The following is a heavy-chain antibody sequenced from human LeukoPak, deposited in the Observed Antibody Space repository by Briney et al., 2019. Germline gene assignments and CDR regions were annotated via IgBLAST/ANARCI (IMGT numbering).Heavy chain of an antibody. CDR2: IYTSGST. J-gene: IGHJ4*02. CDR1: GGSISSGSYY. D-gene: IGHD2-15*01. CDR3: ARDHRCSGGSCYYVGDY. V-gene: IGHV4-61*02. Sequence: PSQTLSLTCTVSGGSISSGSYYWSWIRQPAGKGLEWIGRIYTSGSTNYNPSLKSRVTIPVDTSKNQFSLKLSSVTAADTAVYYCARDHRCSGGSCYYVGDYWGQGTLVTVSS.